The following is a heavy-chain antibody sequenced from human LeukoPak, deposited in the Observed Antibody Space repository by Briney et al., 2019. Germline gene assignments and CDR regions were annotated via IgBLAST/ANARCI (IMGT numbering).Heavy chain of an antibody. D-gene: IGHD3-22*01. CDR1: GFTFDDYA. J-gene: IGHJ4*02. CDR2: ISWNSGSI. Sequence: GGSLRLSCAASGFTFDDYAMHWVRQAPGKGLEWVSGISWNSGSIGYADSVKGRFTISRDNAKNSLYLQMNSLRAEDTALYYCAKAGYYDSSGYIDYWGQGTLVAVSS. CDR3: AKAGYYDSSGYIDY. V-gene: IGHV3-9*01.